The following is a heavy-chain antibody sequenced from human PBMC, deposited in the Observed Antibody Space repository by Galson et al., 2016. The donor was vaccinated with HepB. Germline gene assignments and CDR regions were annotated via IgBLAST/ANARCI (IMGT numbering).Heavy chain of an antibody. CDR2: INPNSGGT. V-gene: IGHV1-2*02. Sequence: SVKVSCKASGYTFTGYHMHWVRQAPGQGLEWMGWINPNSGGTNYAQKFQGRVSMTRDTSISTAYMELSRLRSDDTAVYYCARDINIIVVVAATPWFDPWGQGTLVTVSS. J-gene: IGHJ5*02. D-gene: IGHD2-15*01. CDR3: ARDINIIVVVAATPWFDP. CDR1: GYTFTGYH.